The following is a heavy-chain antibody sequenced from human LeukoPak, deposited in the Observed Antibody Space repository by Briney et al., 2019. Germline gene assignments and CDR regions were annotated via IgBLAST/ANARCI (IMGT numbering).Heavy chain of an antibody. CDR1: GGSFSGYY. CDR3: ASISGSYFRPSHYFDY. D-gene: IGHD1-26*01. V-gene: IGHV4-34*01. J-gene: IGHJ4*02. CDR2: IYYSGST. Sequence: SETLSLTCAVYGGSFSGYYWSWIRQPPGKGLEWIGSIYYSGSTYYNPSLKSRVTISVDTSKNQFSLKLSSVTAADTAVYYCASISGSYFRPSHYFDYWGQGTLVTVSS.